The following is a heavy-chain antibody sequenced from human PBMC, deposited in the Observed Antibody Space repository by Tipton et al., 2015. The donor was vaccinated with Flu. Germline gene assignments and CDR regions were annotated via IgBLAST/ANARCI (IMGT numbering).Heavy chain of an antibody. J-gene: IGHJ4*02. CDR3: AKDLAAAGGH. D-gene: IGHD6-13*01. CDR1: GFTFDDYA. Sequence: SLRLSCAASGFTFDDYAMHWVRQAPGNCLEWVSGISWNSGSIGYADSVKGRFTISRDNAKNSLYLQMNSLRAEDTALYYCAKDLAAAGGHWGQGTLVTVSS. CDR2: ISWNSGSI. V-gene: IGHV3-9*01.